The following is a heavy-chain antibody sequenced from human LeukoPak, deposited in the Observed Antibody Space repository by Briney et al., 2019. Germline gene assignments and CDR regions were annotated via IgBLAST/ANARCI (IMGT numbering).Heavy chain of an antibody. CDR2: IKQDGSEK. CDR3: ATTQTFDY. D-gene: IGHD2-15*01. Sequence: GGSLRLSCIASGFTFSNYWMSWVRQAPGKGLEWVANIKQDGSEKYYVDSVKGRFSISRDNAKGSLDLQMNNLRAEDTAVYYCATTQTFDYWGQGTLVTVSS. V-gene: IGHV3-7*03. CDR1: GFTFSNYW. J-gene: IGHJ4*02.